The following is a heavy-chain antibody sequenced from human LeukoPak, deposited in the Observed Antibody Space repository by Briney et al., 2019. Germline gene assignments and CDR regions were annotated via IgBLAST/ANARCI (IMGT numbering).Heavy chain of an antibody. J-gene: IGHJ4*02. Sequence: GGSLRLSCAASGFTFSSYAMSWVRQAPGKGLEWVSAISGSGGSTYYADSVKGRFTISRDNSKNTLYLQMNSLRAEDTAVYYCAKDHEEEWVDIVVVPAAVDYWGQGTLVTVSS. CDR3: AKDHEEEWVDIVVVPAAVDY. CDR2: ISGSGGST. CDR1: GFTFSSYA. V-gene: IGHV3-23*01. D-gene: IGHD2-2*01.